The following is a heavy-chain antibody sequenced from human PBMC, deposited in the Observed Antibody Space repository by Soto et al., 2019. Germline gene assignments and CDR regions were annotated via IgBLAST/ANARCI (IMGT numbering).Heavy chain of an antibody. CDR2: IYYSGST. V-gene: IGHV4-59*01. J-gene: IGHJ4*02. Sequence: QVQLQESGPGLVKPSETLSLTCTVSGGSISSYYWSWIRQPPGKGLGWIGYIYYSGSTNYNPSLKSRSTISVDTSKNHFSLKLSSVTAADTAVYYCARGDYGSGSWGYWGQGTLVSVSS. CDR1: GGSISSYY. CDR3: ARGDYGSGSWGY. D-gene: IGHD3-10*01.